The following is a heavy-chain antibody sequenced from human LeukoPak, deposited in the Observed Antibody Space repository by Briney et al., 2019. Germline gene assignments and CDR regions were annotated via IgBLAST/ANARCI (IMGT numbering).Heavy chain of an antibody. CDR2: IYYSGST. D-gene: IGHD1-26*01. V-gene: IGHV4-39*07. J-gene: IGHJ6*03. CDR3: AREESGSYYYYYYYMDV. CDR1: GGSISSYY. Sequence: PSETLSLTCTVSGGSISSYYWSWIRQPPGKGLEWIGSIYYSGSTYYNPSLKSRVTISVDTSKNQFSLKLSSVTAADTAVYYCAREESGSYYYYYYYMDVWGKGTTVTVSS.